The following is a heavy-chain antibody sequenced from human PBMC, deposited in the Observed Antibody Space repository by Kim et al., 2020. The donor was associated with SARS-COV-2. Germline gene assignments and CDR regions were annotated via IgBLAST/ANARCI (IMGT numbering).Heavy chain of an antibody. V-gene: IGHV3-53*01. Sequence: GGSLRLSCAASGFTVSSNYMSWVRQAPGKGLEWVSVIYSGGSTYYADSVKGRFTISRDNSKNTLYLQMNSLRAEDTAVYYCARAAGADFWRVIPLYYFDYWGQGTLVTVSS. CDR3: ARAAGADFWRVIPLYYFDY. J-gene: IGHJ4*02. CDR1: GFTVSSNY. CDR2: IYSGGST. D-gene: IGHD3-3*01.